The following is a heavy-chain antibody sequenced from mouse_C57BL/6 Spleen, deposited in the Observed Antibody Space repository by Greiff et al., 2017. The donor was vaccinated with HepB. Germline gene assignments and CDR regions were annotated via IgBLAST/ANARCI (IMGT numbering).Heavy chain of an antibody. CDR3: ARGGDGYYYFDY. D-gene: IGHD2-3*01. CDR2: ISYDGSN. CDR1: GYSITSGYY. V-gene: IGHV3-6*01. J-gene: IGHJ2*01. Sequence: EVQLQQSGPGLVKPSQSLSLTCSVTGYSITSGYYWNWIRQFPGNKLEWMGNISYDGSNNYNPSLKNRISITRDTSKNQFFLKLNSVTTEDTATYYCARGGDGYYYFDYWGQGTTLTVSS.